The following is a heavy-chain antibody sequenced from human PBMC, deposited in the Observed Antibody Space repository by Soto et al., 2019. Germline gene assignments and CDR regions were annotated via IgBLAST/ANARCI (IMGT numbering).Heavy chain of an antibody. Sequence: QVQLVESGGGVVQPGRSLRLSCAASGFTFSSYGMHWVRQAPGKGLEWVAVISYDGSNKYYADSVKGRFTISRDNSKNRLYLQMNSLRGNDTAVYYCAKDRYDSSGYPDAFDIWGQGTMVTVSS. CDR1: GFTFSSYG. CDR3: AKDRYDSSGYPDAFDI. CDR2: ISYDGSNK. J-gene: IGHJ3*02. V-gene: IGHV3-30*18. D-gene: IGHD3-22*01.